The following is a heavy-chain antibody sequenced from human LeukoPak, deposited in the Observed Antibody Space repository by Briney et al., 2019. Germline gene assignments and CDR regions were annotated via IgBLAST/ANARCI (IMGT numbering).Heavy chain of an antibody. Sequence: QAGGSLRLSCAASGFTFTTYAMTWVRQAPGKGLEWVSTITNTAVTTYYADSVKGRFTISRDNSKNNVYLQMNSLTVEDTAVYYCAKGQTYYASGSYKPHWGQGTLVTVSS. CDR2: ITNTAVTT. D-gene: IGHD3-10*01. CDR1: GFTFTTYA. V-gene: IGHV3-23*01. CDR3: AKGQTYYASGSYKPH. J-gene: IGHJ4*02.